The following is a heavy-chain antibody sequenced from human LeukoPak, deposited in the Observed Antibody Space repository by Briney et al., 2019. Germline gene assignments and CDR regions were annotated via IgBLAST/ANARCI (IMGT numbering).Heavy chain of an antibody. CDR1: GVSISSLY. J-gene: IGHJ4*02. CDR3: ARGRTFDN. Sequence: SETLSLTCTVSGVSISSLYWSWIRQPPGKGLEWIGYVSHGGSTKYNPSLKSRVTISVDTSKNQFSLRLSSVTAADTAVYYCARGRTFDNWGQGTLVTVSS. V-gene: IGHV4-59*01. CDR2: VSHGGST.